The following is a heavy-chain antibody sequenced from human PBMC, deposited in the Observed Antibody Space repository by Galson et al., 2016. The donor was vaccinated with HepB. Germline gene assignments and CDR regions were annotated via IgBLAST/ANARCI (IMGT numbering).Heavy chain of an antibody. Sequence: ETLSLTCSVSGNSISATTHYWGWIRQPPGKGLEWIGSFFYGGNTYYNPSLKSRVTISVDTSKKQFSLKLSSVTAADTAVYYCVRSPYCTGGVCYTEAHWFDPWGQGTLVIVSS. V-gene: IGHV4-39*01. D-gene: IGHD2-8*02. CDR3: VRSPYCTGGVCYTEAHWFDP. J-gene: IGHJ5*02. CDR1: GNSISATTHY. CDR2: FFYGGNT.